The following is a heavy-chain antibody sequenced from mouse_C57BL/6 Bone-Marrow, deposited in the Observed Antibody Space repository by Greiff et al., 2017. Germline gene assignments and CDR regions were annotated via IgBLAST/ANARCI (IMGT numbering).Heavy chain of an antibody. Sequence: QVQLQQSGPGLVQPSQSLSITCTVSGFSLTSYGVHWVRQSPGKGLEWLGVIWRGGSTDYNAAFMSRLSFTKYNPKSQVFFKMNSREADDTAIYYWAKSGGGGWFAYGGQGTLVTVSA. CDR1: GFSLTSYG. CDR2: IWRGGST. J-gene: IGHJ3*01. D-gene: IGHD1-1*02. V-gene: IGHV2-5*01. CDR3: AKSGGGGWFAY.